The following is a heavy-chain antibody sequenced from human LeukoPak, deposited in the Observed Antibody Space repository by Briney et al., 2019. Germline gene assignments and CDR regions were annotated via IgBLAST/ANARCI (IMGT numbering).Heavy chain of an antibody. D-gene: IGHD6-19*01. CDR2: IYYSGST. Sequence: PSETLSLTCAVSGYSISSGYYWGWIRQPPGKGLEWIGSIYYSGSTYYNPSLKSRVTISVDTSKNQFSLELSSVTAADTAVYYCAGEQWLGSVTFDYWGQGTLVTVSS. CDR3: AGEQWLGSVTFDY. CDR1: GYSISSGYY. V-gene: IGHV4-38-2*01. J-gene: IGHJ4*02.